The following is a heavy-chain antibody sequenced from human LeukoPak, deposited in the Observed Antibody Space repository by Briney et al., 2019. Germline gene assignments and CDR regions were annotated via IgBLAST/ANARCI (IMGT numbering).Heavy chain of an antibody. Sequence: ASVTVSCTASGYTFTGYYMHWVRQAPGQGLEWMGWINPKSGGTKYAQKFQGRVTMTRDTSISTAYMELTSDDTALYYCTRQNILGATHSFDYWGQGTLVTVSS. V-gene: IGHV1-2*02. J-gene: IGHJ4*02. CDR1: GYTFTGYY. CDR3: TRQNILGATHSFDY. CDR2: INPKSGGT. D-gene: IGHD1-26*01.